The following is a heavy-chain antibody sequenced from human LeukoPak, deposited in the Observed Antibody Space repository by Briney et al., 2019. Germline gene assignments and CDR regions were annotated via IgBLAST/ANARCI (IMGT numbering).Heavy chain of an antibody. J-gene: IGHJ4*02. CDR1: GGSISSHY. V-gene: IGHV4-59*11. D-gene: IGHD3-22*01. Sequence: SETLSPTCTVSGGSISSHYWSWIRQPPGKGLEWIGYIYYSGSTNYNPSLKSRVTISVDTSKNQFSLKLSSVTAADTAVYYCARGHFYDSSGYFDWGQGTLVTVSS. CDR2: IYYSGST. CDR3: ARGHFYDSSGYFD.